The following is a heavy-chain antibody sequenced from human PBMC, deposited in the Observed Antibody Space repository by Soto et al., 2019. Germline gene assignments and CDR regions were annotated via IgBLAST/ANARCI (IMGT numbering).Heavy chain of an antibody. CDR2: IYSRGDT. V-gene: IGHV4-4*07. CDR1: GGSMRSYY. D-gene: IGHD2-21*01. CDR3: AGIGEDVYYGMDV. Sequence: SETLSLTCSVSGGSMRSYYWNWLRQPAGKGLEWIGRIYSRGDTNYNPSVKSRVTMSVDTSKNEFSLRLNSVTAADTAVYYCAGIGEDVYYGMDVWGQGITVT. J-gene: IGHJ6*02.